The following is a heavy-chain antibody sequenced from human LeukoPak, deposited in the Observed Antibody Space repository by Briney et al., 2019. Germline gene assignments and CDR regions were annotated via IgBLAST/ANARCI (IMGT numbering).Heavy chain of an antibody. CDR1: GFTFNEYA. CDR2: ISASGSKT. Sequence: GGSLRLSWAASGFTFNEYAMTWARQAPGKGLEWVSLISASGSKTYYGGSAKGRFIISRDNSKNTLNLQMTNLRADETALYYCAKGVYDYALDFWGQGALVTVSS. CDR3: AKGVYDYALDF. D-gene: IGHD4/OR15-4a*01. J-gene: IGHJ4*02. V-gene: IGHV3-23*02.